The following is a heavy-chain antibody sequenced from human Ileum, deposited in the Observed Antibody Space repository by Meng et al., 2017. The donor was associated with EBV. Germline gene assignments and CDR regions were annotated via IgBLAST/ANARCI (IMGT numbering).Heavy chain of an antibody. CDR3: ARGVDYHWGY. D-gene: IGHD3-16*01. J-gene: IGHJ4*02. CDR1: VGSINTDYW. CDR2: IHHSGIT. V-gene: IGHV4-4*03. Sequence: KGPGPGPSKLQGPLPLTFAGPVGSINTDYWWSWVRQSPGEGLEWIGEIHHSGITDYNASLRSRVDMSIDKSKNQVSFNLRSATAADTAVYYCARGVDYHWGYWGQGSLVTVSS.